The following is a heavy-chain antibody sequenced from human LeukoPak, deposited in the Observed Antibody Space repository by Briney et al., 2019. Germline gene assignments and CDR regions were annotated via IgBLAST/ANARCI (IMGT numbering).Heavy chain of an antibody. CDR2: ISYDGSSK. D-gene: IGHD5-18*01. CDR1: GFTFSSYG. J-gene: IGHJ4*02. Sequence: GGSLRLSCAASGFTFSSYGMHWVRQAPGKGLEWVAVISYDGSSKYYADSVKGRFTISRDNSKNTLYLQMNSLRAEDTAVYYCASRYSYGYSLDYWGQGTLVTVSS. CDR3: ASRYSYGYSLDY. V-gene: IGHV3-30*03.